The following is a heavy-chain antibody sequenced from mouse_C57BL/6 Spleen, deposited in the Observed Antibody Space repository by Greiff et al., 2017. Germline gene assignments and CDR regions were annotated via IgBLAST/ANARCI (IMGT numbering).Heavy chain of an antibody. CDR1: GFNIKDYY. V-gene: IGHV14-1*01. D-gene: IGHD1-1*01. CDR3: TTDYYGSSWFAY. J-gene: IGHJ3*01. CDR2: IDPEDGDT. Sequence: VQLQQPGAELVRPGASVKLSCTASGFNIKDYYMHWVKQRPEQGLEWIGRIDPEDGDTEYAPKFQGKATMTADTSSNTAYLQLSSLTSEDTAVYYCTTDYYGSSWFAYWGQGTLVTVSA.